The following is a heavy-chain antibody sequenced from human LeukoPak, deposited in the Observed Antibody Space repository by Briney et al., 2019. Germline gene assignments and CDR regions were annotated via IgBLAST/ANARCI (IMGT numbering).Heavy chain of an antibody. Sequence: GGSLRLSCAASGLTFSTYEMSWVRQPPGKGLEWVSYISSSGSTIFYSDSVKGRFTISRDNAKNSLHLQMNSLRAEDTAVYYCARDQGFSYYFYYMDVWGKGTTVTASS. D-gene: IGHD3-3*01. CDR2: ISSSGSTI. CDR1: GLTFSTYE. V-gene: IGHV3-48*03. CDR3: ARDQGFSYYFYYMDV. J-gene: IGHJ6*03.